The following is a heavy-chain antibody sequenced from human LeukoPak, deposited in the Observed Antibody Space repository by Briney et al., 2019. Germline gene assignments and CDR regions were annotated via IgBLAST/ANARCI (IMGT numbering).Heavy chain of an antibody. CDR2: IKRKTEGGTT. CDR3: TTTYIVASTRKFGDY. V-gene: IGHV3-15*01. J-gene: IGHJ4*02. D-gene: IGHD5-12*01. CDR1: GFIFSNDW. Sequence: PGGSLRLSCAASGFIFSNDWMNWVRQAPGKGLEWVGRIKRKTEGGTTDYATPVKGRFTISRDDSQNAVDLQISSLTAEDTAMYFCTTTYIVASTRKFGDYWGQGTLVGVSS.